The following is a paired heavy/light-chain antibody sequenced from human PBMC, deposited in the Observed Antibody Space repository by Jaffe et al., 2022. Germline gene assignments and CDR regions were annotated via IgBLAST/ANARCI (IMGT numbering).Heavy chain of an antibody. CDR3: ARQGGSGRWYKGSNNWFDP. CDR2: IYQSGNT. J-gene: IGHJ5*02. Sequence: QVQLQESGPGLVKPSETLSLTCAVSGYSISSGYYWDWIRQPPGKGLEWIGSIYQSGNTYSNPSLKSRVTISVDTSKNHFSLKLSSVTAADTAMYYCARQGGSGRWYKGSNNWFDPWGQGTLVTVSS. CDR1: GYSISSGYY. V-gene: IGHV4-38-2*01. D-gene: IGHD6-13*01.
Light chain of an antibody. CDR2: AAS. CDR1: QSISNF. Sequence: DIQMTQSPSSLSASVGDRVTITCRASQSISNFLNWYQQKPGKAPKLLIFAASSLQSGVPSRFSGSGSGTDFTLTISSLQPEDFATYYCQQSYNNPDTFGQGTKLEI. CDR3: QQSYNNPDT. V-gene: IGKV1-39*01. J-gene: IGKJ2*01.